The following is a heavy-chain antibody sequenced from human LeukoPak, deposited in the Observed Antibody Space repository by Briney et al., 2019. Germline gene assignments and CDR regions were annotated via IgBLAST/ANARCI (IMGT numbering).Heavy chain of an antibody. J-gene: IGHJ4*02. D-gene: IGHD4-17*01. CDR1: GFTLSSYW. V-gene: IGHV3-7*03. CDR2: IKQDGSEK. Sequence: GGSLRLSCAASGFTLSSYWMSWVRQAPGKGLEWVANIKQDGSEKYYVDSVKGRFTISRDNAKNSLYLQMSSLRAEDTAVYYCARGQTTVTNWGQGTLVTVS. CDR3: ARGQTTVTN.